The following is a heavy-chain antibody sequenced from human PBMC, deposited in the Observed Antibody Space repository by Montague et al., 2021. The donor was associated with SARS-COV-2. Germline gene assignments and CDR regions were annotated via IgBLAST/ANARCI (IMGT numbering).Heavy chain of an antibody. CDR3: ARDSRTSGWGYWYHGLDV. D-gene: IGHD6-19*01. CDR1: GGSFSGYY. J-gene: IGHJ6*02. V-gene: IGHV4-34*01. Sequence: SETLSLTCAVYGGSFSGYYWSWIRQPPGKGLEWIGEINHRGSTNYNPSLKSRVIISVDTSKNQFSLKLSSVTAADTAVYYCARDSRTSGWGYWYHGLDVWGQGTTVIASS. CDR2: INHRGST.